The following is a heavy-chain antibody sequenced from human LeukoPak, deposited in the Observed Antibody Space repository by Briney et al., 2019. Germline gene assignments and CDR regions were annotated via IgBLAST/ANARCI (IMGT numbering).Heavy chain of an antibody. CDR2: ISGSGGST. J-gene: IGHJ4*02. D-gene: IGHD1-26*01. Sequence: PGGSLRLSCAASGFTFSSYAMSWVRQAPGKGLEWVSAISGSGGSTYYADSVKGRFTISRDNSKNTLYLQMNSLRAEDTAVYYCAKATDSSGSYYWDYWGQGTLVTVSS. V-gene: IGHV3-23*01. CDR3: AKATDSSGSYYWDY. CDR1: GFTFSSYA.